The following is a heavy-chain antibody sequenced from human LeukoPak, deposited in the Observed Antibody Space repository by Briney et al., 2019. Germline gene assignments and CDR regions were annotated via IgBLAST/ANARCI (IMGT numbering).Heavy chain of an antibody. D-gene: IGHD3-3*01. CDR3: AKSYDFWSVYYTAY. Sequence: GGSPRLSRAASGFTFSSYAMSWVRQAPGKGLEWVSAISGSGGSTYYADSVKGRFTISRDNSKNTLYLQMNSLRAEDTAVYYCAKSYDFWSVYYTAYWWQGTLVTVSS. V-gene: IGHV3-23*01. CDR1: GFTFSSYA. J-gene: IGHJ4*02. CDR2: ISGSGGST.